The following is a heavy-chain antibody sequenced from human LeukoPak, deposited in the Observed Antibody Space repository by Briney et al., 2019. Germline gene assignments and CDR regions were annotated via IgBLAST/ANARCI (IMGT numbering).Heavy chain of an antibody. CDR2: IIPILGTS. CDR1: GGTFSNYA. D-gene: IGHD1-26*01. Sequence: SVKVSCKASGGTFSNYAISWVRQAPGQGLEWMGGIIPILGTSNYAQKFQDRLTITADESTSTAYLELSSLTSADTAVYYCATEVPASGAFDIWGQGTMVTVSS. CDR3: ATEVPASGAFDI. J-gene: IGHJ3*02. V-gene: IGHV1-69*13.